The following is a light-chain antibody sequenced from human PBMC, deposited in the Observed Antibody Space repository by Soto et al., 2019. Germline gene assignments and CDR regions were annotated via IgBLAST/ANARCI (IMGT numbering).Light chain of an antibody. CDR1: QSVSSSY. V-gene: IGKV3-20*01. Sequence: EIVLTQSPGTLSLSPGERANLSCRASQSVSSSYLAWYQQRPGQAPRLLIYGTSSRATGIPDRFSGSGSGTDFTLTISRLEPEDFAVYYCQQYDNSVWTFGQGTKVDI. CDR2: GTS. CDR3: QQYDNSVWT. J-gene: IGKJ1*01.